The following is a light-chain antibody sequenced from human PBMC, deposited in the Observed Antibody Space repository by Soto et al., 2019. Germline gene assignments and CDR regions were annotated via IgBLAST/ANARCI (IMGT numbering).Light chain of an antibody. CDR3: QQRSNWPWT. J-gene: IGKJ1*01. V-gene: IGKV3-11*01. CDR2: DAS. CDR1: QSVSSD. Sequence: EIVLTQSPATLSLSPGERATLSCRARQSVSSDLAWYQQKPGQAPRLLIYDASNRATGILARLSGSGSGTDFTLTISSLEPEDFAVYYCQQRSNWPWTFGQGTKVEI.